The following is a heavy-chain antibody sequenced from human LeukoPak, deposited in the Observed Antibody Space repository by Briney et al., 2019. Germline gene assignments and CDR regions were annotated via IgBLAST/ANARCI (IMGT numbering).Heavy chain of an antibody. D-gene: IGHD3-22*01. CDR3: ARAGAFSGYYDWTEYYFDY. V-gene: IGHV3-48*01. J-gene: IGHJ4*02. Sequence: PGGSLRLSCAASGFTFSSYSMNCVRQAPGKGLEWVSYISSSSSTIYYADSVKGRFTISRDNAKNSLYLQMNSLRAEDTAVYYCARAGAFSGYYDWTEYYFDYWGQGTLVTVSS. CDR1: GFTFSSYS. CDR2: ISSSSSTI.